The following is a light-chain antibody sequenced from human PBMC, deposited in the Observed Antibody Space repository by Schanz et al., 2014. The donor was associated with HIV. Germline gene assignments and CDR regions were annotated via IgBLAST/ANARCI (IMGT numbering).Light chain of an antibody. Sequence: DIVMTQSPDSLAVSLGERATIHCKSSQTVLYSSNNKNDLAWYQQKAGQPPKLLISWASTRETGVPDRFSGSGSGTDFTLTISSLQAEDVAVYFCQQYYSTPYTFGQGTKLEIK. V-gene: IGKV4-1*01. J-gene: IGKJ2*01. CDR1: QTVLYSSNNKND. CDR2: WAS. CDR3: QQYYSTPYT.